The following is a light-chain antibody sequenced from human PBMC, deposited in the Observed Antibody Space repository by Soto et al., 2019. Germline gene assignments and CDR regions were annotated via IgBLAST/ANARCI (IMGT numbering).Light chain of an antibody. CDR3: CSYAGSSTPWV. CDR2: EGS. CDR1: SSDVGRYNL. V-gene: IGLV2-23*01. J-gene: IGLJ3*02. Sequence: QSVLTQPASVSGSPGQSITISCTGTSSDVGRYNLVSWYQQHPGKAPKLMIYEGSKRPSGVSNRFSGSKSGNTASLTISGLQAEDAADYYCCSYAGSSTPWVFGGGTKLTVL.